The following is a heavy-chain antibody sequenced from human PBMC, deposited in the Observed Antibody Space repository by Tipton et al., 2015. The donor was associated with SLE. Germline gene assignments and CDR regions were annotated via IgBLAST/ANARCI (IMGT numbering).Heavy chain of an antibody. CDR2: VSYSGST. J-gene: IGHJ4*02. CDR3: AVLRKGISFLL. CDR1: GFTFSSQE. V-gene: IGHV4-39*07. Sequence: LRLSCTASGFTFSSQEMNWVRQAPGKGLEWIATVSYSGSTFSNPSLRGRVATSSDTSGNQFSLTLRSVTAADTAVYYCAVLRKGISFLLWGQGSLVTVSS.